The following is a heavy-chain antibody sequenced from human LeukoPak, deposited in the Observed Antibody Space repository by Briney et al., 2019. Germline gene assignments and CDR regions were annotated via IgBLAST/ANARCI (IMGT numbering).Heavy chain of an antibody. D-gene: IGHD4/OR15-4a*01. CDR2: IYTSGST. V-gene: IGHV4-61*02. CDR3: AREGARDAFDI. Sequence: PSETLSLTCTVSGGSISSGSYYWGWIRQPAGKGLEWIGRIYTSGSTNYNPSLKSRVTISVDTSKNQFSLKLSSVTAADTAVYYCAREGARDAFDIWGQGTMVTVSS. J-gene: IGHJ3*02. CDR1: GGSISSGSYY.